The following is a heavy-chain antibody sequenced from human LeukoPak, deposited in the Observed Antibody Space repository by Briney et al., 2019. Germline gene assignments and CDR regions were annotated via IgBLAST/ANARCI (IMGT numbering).Heavy chain of an antibody. Sequence: SETLSLTCAVYGGSFSGYYWSWIRQPLGKGLEWIGEINHSGSTNYNPSLKSRVTISVDTSKNQFSLKLSSVTAADTAVYYCARGDSSSWLFDYWGQGTLVTVSS. CDR1: GGSFSGYY. CDR3: ARGDSSSWLFDY. CDR2: INHSGST. D-gene: IGHD6-13*01. V-gene: IGHV4-34*01. J-gene: IGHJ4*02.